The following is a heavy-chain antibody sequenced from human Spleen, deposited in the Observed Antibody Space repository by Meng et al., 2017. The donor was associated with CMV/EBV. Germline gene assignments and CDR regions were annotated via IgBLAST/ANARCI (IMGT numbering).Heavy chain of an antibody. D-gene: IGHD3-3*01. CDR2: FYNSGNI. J-gene: IGHJ4*02. CDR1: GGSMNPYY. V-gene: IGHV4-59*01. Sequence: QGPLQESGPVMVKPSETRALTCTVVGGSMNPYYWNWIRQPPGKGLGWIGYFYNSGNIDYNSSLKSRANISIDTSKHQFSLKLRSVTPADTAVYYCARGGERNTILGYWGQGTLVTVSS. CDR3: ARGGERNTILGY.